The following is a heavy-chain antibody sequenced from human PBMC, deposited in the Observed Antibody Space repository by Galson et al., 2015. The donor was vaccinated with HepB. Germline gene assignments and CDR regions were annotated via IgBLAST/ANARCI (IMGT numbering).Heavy chain of an antibody. CDR1: GFTFSSYA. CDR2: ISGSGGST. J-gene: IGHJ4*02. V-gene: IGHV3-23*01. D-gene: IGHD2-2*01. CDR3: AKAIVVVPAAPFDY. Sequence: SLRLSCAASGFTFSSYAMSWVRQAPGKGLEWVSAISGSGGSTYYADSVKGRFTISRDNSKNTLYLQMNSLRAEDTAVYYFAKAIVVVPAAPFDYWGQGTLVAVSS.